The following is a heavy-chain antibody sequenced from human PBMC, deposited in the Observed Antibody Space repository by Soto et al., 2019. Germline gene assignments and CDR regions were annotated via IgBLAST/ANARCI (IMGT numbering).Heavy chain of an antibody. CDR1: GYTFTSYY. V-gene: IGHV1-46*01. CDR2: INPSGGST. J-gene: IGHJ6*02. Sequence: GASVKVSCKASGYTFTSYYMHWVRQAPGQGLEWMGIINPSGGSTSYAQKFQGRVTMTRDTSTSTVYMELSSLRSEDTAVYYCAREALRYGSWSEVYYYHYGMDVWGQGTTVTVAS. CDR3: AREALRYGSWSEVYYYHYGMDV. D-gene: IGHD3-10*01.